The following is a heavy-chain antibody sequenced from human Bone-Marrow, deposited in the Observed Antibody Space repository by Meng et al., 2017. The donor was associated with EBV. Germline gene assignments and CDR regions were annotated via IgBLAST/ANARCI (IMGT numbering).Heavy chain of an antibody. V-gene: IGHV3-30*04. Sequence: QVTLVGSGGGVVQPGRSRRLSGAASGFTFRNYAMHWVRQAPGKGLEWVSFILNDGGDEDYADSVKGRFTISRDNSKNTLLLQMNSLRAEDTAMYYCAKGTGVGGCRPFDDWGQGTLVTVSS. J-gene: IGHJ4*02. D-gene: IGHD5-18*01. CDR2: ILNDGGDE. CDR3: AKGTGVGGCRPFDD. CDR1: GFTFRNYA.